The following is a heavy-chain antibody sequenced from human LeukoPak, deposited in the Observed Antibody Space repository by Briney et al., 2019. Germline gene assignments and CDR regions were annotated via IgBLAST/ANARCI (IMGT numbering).Heavy chain of an antibody. J-gene: IGHJ4*02. CDR2: IYYSGST. CDR3: ARLPIVVVPNYFDY. V-gene: IGHV4-39*01. Sequence: SETLSLTCTVSGGSISSSSYYWGWIRQPPGKGLEWIGSIYYSGSTYYNPSLKSRVTISVDTSKNQFSLKLSSVTAADTAVYYCARLPIVVVPNYFDYWGQGTLVTVSS. CDR1: GGSISSSSYY. D-gene: IGHD3-22*01.